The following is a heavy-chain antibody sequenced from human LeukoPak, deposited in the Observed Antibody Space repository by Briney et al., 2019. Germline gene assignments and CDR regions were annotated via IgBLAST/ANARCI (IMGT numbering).Heavy chain of an antibody. CDR1: GYTFTSYD. J-gene: IGHJ5*02. CDR3: ARAGRITIFGVVIIANNWFDP. Sequence: ASVKVSCKASGYTFTSYDINWVRQATGQGLEWMGWMNPNSGNTGYAQKFQGRVTITRNTSISTAYMELSSLRSEDTAVYYCARAGRITIFGVVIIANNWFDPWGQGTLVTVS. V-gene: IGHV1-8*03. CDR2: MNPNSGNT. D-gene: IGHD3-3*01.